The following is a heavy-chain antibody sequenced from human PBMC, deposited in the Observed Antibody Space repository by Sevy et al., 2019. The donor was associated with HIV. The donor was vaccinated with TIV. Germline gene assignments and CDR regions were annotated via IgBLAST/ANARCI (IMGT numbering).Heavy chain of an antibody. D-gene: IGHD3-10*01. CDR2: ISGSGGRT. CDR1: GFTFTSYA. J-gene: IGHJ4*02. CDR3: AKPTSYVYGSSSDPLPSSMNDY. V-gene: IGHV3-23*01. Sequence: GESLKISCAASGFTFTSYAMSWVRQAPGKGLEWVSAISGSGGRTYYADSVKGRFTISRDNSRNTLNLQMNSLRAEDTAIYYCAKPTSYVYGSSSDPLPSSMNDYWGQGTLVTVSS.